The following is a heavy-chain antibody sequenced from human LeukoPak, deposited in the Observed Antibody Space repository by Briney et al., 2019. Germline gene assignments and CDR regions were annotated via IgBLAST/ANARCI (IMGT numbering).Heavy chain of an antibody. J-gene: IGHJ4*02. CDR3: ARWSYDSSGYYPAIDY. D-gene: IGHD3-22*01. CDR1: GGTFSSYA. CDR2: IIPIFGTA. Sequence: SVKVSCKASGGTFSSYAISWVRQAPGQGLEWMGGIIPIFGTANYAQKFQGRVTITADKSTSTAYMELSSLRSEDTAVYYCARWSYDSSGYYPAIDYWGQGTLVTVSS. V-gene: IGHV1-69*06.